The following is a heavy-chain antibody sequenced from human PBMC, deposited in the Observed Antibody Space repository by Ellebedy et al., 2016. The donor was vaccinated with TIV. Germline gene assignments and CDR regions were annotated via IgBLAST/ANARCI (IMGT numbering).Heavy chain of an antibody. CDR1: GYTFTSYG. J-gene: IGHJ4*02. CDR2: ISAYNGNT. D-gene: IGHD6-19*01. CDR3: ARDHGYSSGWYGAFDY. Sequence: AASVKVSCKASGYTFTSYGISWVRQAPGQGLEWMGWISAYNGNTNYAQKLQGRVTMTTDTSTSTAYMELRSLRSDDTAVYYCARDHGYSSGWYGAFDYWGQGTLVTVSS. V-gene: IGHV1-18*04.